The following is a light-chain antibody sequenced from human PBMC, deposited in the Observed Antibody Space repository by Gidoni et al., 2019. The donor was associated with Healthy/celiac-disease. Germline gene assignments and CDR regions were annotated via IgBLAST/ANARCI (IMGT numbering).Light chain of an antibody. CDR3: QQYYSTPGT. Sequence: DIHITQSPSSLSASVGDRVTITCRASQGISNSLAWYQQKPGKAPKLLLYAASRLESGVPSRFSGSGSGKDYTLTIRSLQPEDFATYYCQQYYSTPGTFGQGTKLEIK. J-gene: IGKJ2*01. V-gene: IGKV1-NL1*01. CDR1: QGISNS. CDR2: AAS.